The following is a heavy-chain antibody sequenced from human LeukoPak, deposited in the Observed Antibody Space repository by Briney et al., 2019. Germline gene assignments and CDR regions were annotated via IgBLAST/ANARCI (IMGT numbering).Heavy chain of an antibody. Sequence: PSETLSLTCTVSGGSISSSSYYWGLIRQPPGKGLEWIGSIYYSGSTYYNPSLKSRVIISVDTSKNQFSLKLSSVAAADTAVYYCARHPYYDSNGSFDYWGQGTLVTVSS. V-gene: IGHV4-39*01. CDR3: ARHPYYDSNGSFDY. J-gene: IGHJ4*02. CDR2: IYYSGST. D-gene: IGHD3-22*01. CDR1: GGSISSSSYY.